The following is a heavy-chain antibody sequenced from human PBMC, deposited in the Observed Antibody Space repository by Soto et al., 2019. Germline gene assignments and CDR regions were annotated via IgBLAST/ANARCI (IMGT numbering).Heavy chain of an antibody. D-gene: IGHD7-27*01. Sequence: GGSLRLSCAASGFTFSSYAMHWVRQAPGKGLEWVAVISYDGSNKYYADSVKGRFTISRDNSKNTLYLQMNSLRAEDTAVYYCARAEPRTGELDYWGQGTLVTVSS. CDR2: ISYDGSNK. J-gene: IGHJ4*02. CDR1: GFTFSSYA. CDR3: ARAEPRTGELDY. V-gene: IGHV3-30*04.